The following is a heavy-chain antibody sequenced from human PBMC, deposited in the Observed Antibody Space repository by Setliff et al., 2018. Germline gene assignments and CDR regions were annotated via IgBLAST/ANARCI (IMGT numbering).Heavy chain of an antibody. D-gene: IGHD3-22*01. CDR3: ARGGYYYDSSGPSPDHFDY. J-gene: IGHJ4*02. CDR2: INPSGGST. CDR1: GYTFTSYY. V-gene: IGHV1-46*01. Sequence: ASVKVSCKASGYTFTSYYMHWVRQAPGQGLEWMGIINPSGGSTSYAQKFQGRVTMTRDTSTSTVYMELSSLRSEDTAVYYCARGGYYYDSSGPSPDHFDYWGQGTLGTVS.